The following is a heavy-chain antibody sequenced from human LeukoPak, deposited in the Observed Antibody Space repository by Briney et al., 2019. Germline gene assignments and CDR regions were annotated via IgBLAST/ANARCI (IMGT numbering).Heavy chain of an antibody. Sequence: ASVKVSCKASVYTFTGYYMHWVRQAPGQGLEWMGWINPNSGGTNYAQKLQGRVTMTTDTSTSTAYMELSSLRSDDTAVYYCARDELWFGELLYSRDYYYFDYWGQGNLVTVSS. J-gene: IGHJ4*02. CDR2: INPNSGGT. CDR1: VYTFTGYY. D-gene: IGHD3-10*01. CDR3: ARDELWFGELLYSRDYYYFDY. V-gene: IGHV1-2*02.